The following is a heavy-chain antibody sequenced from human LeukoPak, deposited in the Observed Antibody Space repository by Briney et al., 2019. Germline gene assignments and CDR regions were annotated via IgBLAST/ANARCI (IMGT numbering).Heavy chain of an antibody. CDR3: ARDKNYYYDSSGYYDY. CDR1: GGTFSSYA. Sequence: SVKVSCKASGGTFSSYAISWVRQAPGQGLEWMGGIIPIFGTANYARKFQGRVTITTDESTSTAYMELSSLRSEDTAVYYCARDKNYYYDSSGYYDYWGQGTLVTVSS. V-gene: IGHV1-69*05. D-gene: IGHD3-22*01. CDR2: IIPIFGTA. J-gene: IGHJ4*02.